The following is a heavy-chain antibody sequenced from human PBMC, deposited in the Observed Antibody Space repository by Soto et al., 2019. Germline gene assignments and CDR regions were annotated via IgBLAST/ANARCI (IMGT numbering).Heavy chain of an antibody. V-gene: IGHV1-2*04. CDR1: GYTFTGYY. Sequence: GASVKVSCKASGYTFTGYYMHWVRQAPGQGLEWMGWINPNSGGTNYAQKFQGWVTMTRDTSISTTYMELSRLRSDDTAVYYCARVSHYYYRSGYLGGFDYRGQGTLVTVSS. CDR2: INPNSGGT. J-gene: IGHJ4*02. D-gene: IGHD3-22*01. CDR3: ARVSHYYYRSGYLGGFDY.